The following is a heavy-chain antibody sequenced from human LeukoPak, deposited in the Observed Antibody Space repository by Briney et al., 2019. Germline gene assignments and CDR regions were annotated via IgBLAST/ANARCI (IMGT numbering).Heavy chain of an antibody. CDR1: GFSFSSYG. CDR3: AREQLGGLLSNFDY. V-gene: IGHV3-21*01. Sequence: PGGSLRLSCAASGFSFSSYGMSWVRQAPGKGLEWVSSISSSSSYIYYADSVKGRFTISRDNAKNSLYLQMNSLRAEDTAVYYCAREQLGGLLSNFDYWGQGTLVTVSS. CDR2: ISSSSSYI. D-gene: IGHD6-6*01. J-gene: IGHJ4*02.